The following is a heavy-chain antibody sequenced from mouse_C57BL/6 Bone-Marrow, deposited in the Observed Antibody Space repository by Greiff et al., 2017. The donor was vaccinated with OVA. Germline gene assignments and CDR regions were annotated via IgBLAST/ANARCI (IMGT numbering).Heavy chain of an antibody. V-gene: IGHV1-66*01. Sequence: VKLVESGPELVKPGASVKISCKASGYSFTSYYIHWVKQRPGQGLEWIGWIYPGSGNTKYNEKFKCKATLTADTSSSTAYMQLSSLTSEDSAVYYCARSPPYDDYDGYAMDYWGQGTSVTVSS. D-gene: IGHD2-4*01. CDR2: IYPGSGNT. CDR1: GYSFTSYY. J-gene: IGHJ4*01. CDR3: ARSPPYDDYDGYAMDY.